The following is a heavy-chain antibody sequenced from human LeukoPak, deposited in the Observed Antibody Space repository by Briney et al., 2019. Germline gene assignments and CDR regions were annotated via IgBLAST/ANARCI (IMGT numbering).Heavy chain of an antibody. V-gene: IGHV5-51*01. Sequence: GESLKISCKGYAYSFTTYWIGWVRQMPGKGLEWMGIIYPGDSDTRYSSSFQGQVTISADKSISTAYLQWSSLKASDTAMYYCARPSGSYYDNAFDIWGQGTMVTVSS. J-gene: IGHJ3*02. D-gene: IGHD1-26*01. CDR2: IYPGDSDT. CDR1: AYSFTTYW. CDR3: ARPSGSYYDNAFDI.